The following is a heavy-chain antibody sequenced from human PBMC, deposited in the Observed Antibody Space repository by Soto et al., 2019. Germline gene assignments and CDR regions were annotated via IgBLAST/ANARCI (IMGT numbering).Heavy chain of an antibody. V-gene: IGHV4-59*01. CDR3: ASSRFSTSWSFDN. D-gene: IGHD6-13*01. Sequence: SETLSLTCTVSGGSISSYYWNWIRQPPGKGLEWIGYIYYSGSTTYNPSLKSRVSISIDTSTNQFSLSLSSVTAADTAVFYCASSRFSTSWSFDNWGQGALVTVSS. J-gene: IGHJ4*02. CDR2: IYYSGST. CDR1: GGSISSYY.